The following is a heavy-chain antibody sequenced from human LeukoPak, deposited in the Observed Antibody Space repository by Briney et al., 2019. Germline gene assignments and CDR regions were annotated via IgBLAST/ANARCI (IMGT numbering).Heavy chain of an antibody. Sequence: GGSLRLSCAASGFTFSSYAMSWVRQAPGKGLEWVSAISGSGGSTYYADSVKGRFTISRDNSKNTLYLQMNSLRAEDTAVYYCARDPRDFWSGYSDYWGQGTLVTVSS. V-gene: IGHV3-23*01. CDR2: ISGSGGST. CDR3: ARDPRDFWSGYSDY. J-gene: IGHJ4*02. D-gene: IGHD3-3*01. CDR1: GFTFSSYA.